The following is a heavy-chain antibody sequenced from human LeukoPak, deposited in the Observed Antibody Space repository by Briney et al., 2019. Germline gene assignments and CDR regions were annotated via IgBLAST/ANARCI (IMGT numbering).Heavy chain of an antibody. CDR2: ISGSGGST. V-gene: IGHV3-23*01. D-gene: IGHD5-12*01. CDR3: ARDLPDRGYSGYAHY. CDR1: GFTFSSYA. Sequence: PGGSLRLSCAASGFTFSSYAMSWVRQAPGKGLEWVSAISGSGGSTYYADSVKGRFTISRDNSKNTLYLQMNSLRAEDTAVYYCARDLPDRGYSGYAHYWGQGTLVTVSS. J-gene: IGHJ4*02.